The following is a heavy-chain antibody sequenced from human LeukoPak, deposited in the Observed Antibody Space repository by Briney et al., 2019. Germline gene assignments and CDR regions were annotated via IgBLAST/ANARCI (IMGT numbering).Heavy chain of an antibody. CDR1: GGSISTYY. V-gene: IGHV4-59*01. J-gene: IGHJ4*02. CDR3: ARGGIKTGYYHY. D-gene: IGHD3-9*01. CDR2: IYYSGST. Sequence: PSETLSLTCTVSGGSISTYYWSWIRQPPGKGLEWIGYIYYSGSTNYNPSLKSRVTISVDTSKNQFSLKLSSVTAADTAVYYCARGGIKTGYYHYWGQGTLVTVSS.